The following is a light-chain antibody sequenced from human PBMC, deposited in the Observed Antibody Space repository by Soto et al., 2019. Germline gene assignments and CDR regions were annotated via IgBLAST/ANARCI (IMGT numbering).Light chain of an antibody. V-gene: IGKV1-27*01. CDR1: QSISNY. CDR3: QKYDSAPWT. CDR2: AAS. Sequence: DIQMTQSPSSLSTSVGDRVTITCRASQSISNYLAWYQQKPGKVPKLLIYAASTLQSGVPSRFSGSGSGTDFTLTISSLQPEDVATYYCQKYDSAPWTFGRGTKVEIK. J-gene: IGKJ1*01.